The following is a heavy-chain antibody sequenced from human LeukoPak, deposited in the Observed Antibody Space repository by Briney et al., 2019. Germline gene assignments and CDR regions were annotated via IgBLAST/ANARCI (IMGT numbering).Heavy chain of an antibody. CDR2: IIPIFGTA. CDR1: GGTFSSYG. D-gene: IGHD4-17*01. CDR3: ARDIYVYGDYSDYYYMDV. V-gene: IGHV1-69*01. Sequence: SVKVSCKASGGTFSSYGISWVRQAPGQGLEWMGGIIPIFGTANYAQKFQGRVTITADESTSTAYMELSSLRSEDTAVYYCARDIYVYGDYSDYYYMDVWGKGTTVTVSS. J-gene: IGHJ6*03.